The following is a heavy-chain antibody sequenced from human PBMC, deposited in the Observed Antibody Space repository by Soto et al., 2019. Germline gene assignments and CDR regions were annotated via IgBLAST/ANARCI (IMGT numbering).Heavy chain of an antibody. CDR3: ARNLYNTGDFDH. D-gene: IGHD3-16*01. CDR1: GYTFTDYD. J-gene: IGHJ5*02. CDR2: MTPNSGNT. Sequence: QVQLMQSGAEVRKPGASVKVSCRASGYTFTDYDINWVRQATGQGLEWLGWMTPNSGNTGYALKFKGRVTWTRDISRSTAYMELSSLTSEDTAVYYCARNLYNTGDFDHWGQGTLVTVSS. V-gene: IGHV1-8*02.